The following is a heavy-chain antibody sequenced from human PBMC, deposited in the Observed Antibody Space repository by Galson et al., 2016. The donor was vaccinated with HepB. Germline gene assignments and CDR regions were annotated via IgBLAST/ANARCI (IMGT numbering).Heavy chain of an antibody. Sequence: SLRLSCAASGFIFRNFALSWVRQAAGKGPEWVASVNNGGNPYYADSVKGRFIVSRDNSQNTLDLQLNSLRAEDTAVYYCAKDHPSSGWPTFDHWGPGTLVTVSS. V-gene: IGHV3-23*01. CDR2: VNNGGNP. CDR3: AKDHPSSGWPTFDH. D-gene: IGHD6-19*01. CDR1: GFIFRNFA. J-gene: IGHJ4*02.